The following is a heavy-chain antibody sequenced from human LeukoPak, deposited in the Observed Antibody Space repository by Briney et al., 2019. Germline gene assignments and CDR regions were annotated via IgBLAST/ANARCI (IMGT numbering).Heavy chain of an antibody. J-gene: IGHJ6*02. Sequence: PGGSLRLSCAASEFTFSSYSMNWVRQAPGKGLGWVAVIWYDGSNKYYADSVKGRFTISRDNSKNTLYLQMNSLRAEDTAVYYCARAPEPYYGMDVWGQGTTVTVSS. D-gene: IGHD1-14*01. CDR1: EFTFSSYS. V-gene: IGHV3-33*08. CDR3: ARAPEPYYGMDV. CDR2: IWYDGSNK.